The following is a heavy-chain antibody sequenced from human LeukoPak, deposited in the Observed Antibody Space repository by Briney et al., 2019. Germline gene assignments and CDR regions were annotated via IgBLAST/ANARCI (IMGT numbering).Heavy chain of an antibody. CDR3: ARDGERDYGDYHYYYYGMDV. Sequence: GGSLRLSCAASGFTFSSYSMNWVRQAPGKGLEWVSYISSSSSTIYYADSVKGRFTISRYNAKNSLYLQMNSLRAEDTAVYYCARDGERDYGDYHYYYYGMDVWGQGTTVTVSS. CDR2: ISSSSSTI. CDR1: GFTFSSYS. D-gene: IGHD4-17*01. J-gene: IGHJ6*02. V-gene: IGHV3-48*04.